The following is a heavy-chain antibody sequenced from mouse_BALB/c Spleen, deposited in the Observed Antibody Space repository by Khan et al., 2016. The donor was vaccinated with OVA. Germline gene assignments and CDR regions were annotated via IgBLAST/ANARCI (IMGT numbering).Heavy chain of an antibody. D-gene: IGHD1-3*01. J-gene: IGHJ1*01. V-gene: IGHV5-17*02. CDR3: ARAEDNIHWYLDV. CDR1: GFTFSSFG. Sequence: EVELVESGGGLVQPGGSRKLSCAASGFTFSSFGMHWVRQAPKKGLEWVAYISSGSSTIYYVDTVKGRFTISRDNPKNTLFLQMTRLRSEDTAMYYCARAEDNIHWYLDVRGAGTLVTVSS. CDR2: ISSGSSTI.